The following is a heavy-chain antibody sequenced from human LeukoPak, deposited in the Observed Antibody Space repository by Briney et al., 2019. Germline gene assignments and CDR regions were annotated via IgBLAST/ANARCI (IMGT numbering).Heavy chain of an antibody. Sequence: NPSETLSLTCTVSGGSISSYYWSWIRQPPGKGLEWIGYIYYSGSTNYNPSLKSRVTISVDTSKNQFSLKLSSVTAADTAVYYCAREYNLTGYAYWGQGTLVTVSS. CDR3: AREYNLTGYAY. CDR2: IYYSGST. V-gene: IGHV4-59*12. D-gene: IGHD3-9*01. CDR1: GGSISSYY. J-gene: IGHJ4*02.